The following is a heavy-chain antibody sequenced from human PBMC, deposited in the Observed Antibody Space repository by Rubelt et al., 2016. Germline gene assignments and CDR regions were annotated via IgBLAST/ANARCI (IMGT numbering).Heavy chain of an antibody. CDR1: GFSLSTRGVG. D-gene: IGHD5-12*01. J-gene: IGHJ4*02. CDR2: IYWDDEE. CDR3: AHRRRSAYDFPSD. Sequence: QITLKESGPTLVKPTQTLTLTCSFSGFSLSTRGVGVGWIRQPPGKALEWLALIYWDDEERYSPSLRSRLTITKDTSKNQVVLTVTDMEPVDTATYYCAHRRRSAYDFPSDWGQGTLVTVSS. V-gene: IGHV2-5*02.